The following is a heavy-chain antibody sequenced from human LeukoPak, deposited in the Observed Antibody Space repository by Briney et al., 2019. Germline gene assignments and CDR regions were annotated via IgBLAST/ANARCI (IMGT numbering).Heavy chain of an antibody. CDR1: GGSFSGYY. V-gene: IGHV4-34*01. CDR3: ARGRSYGYCTNGVCYRFDP. J-gene: IGHJ5*02. D-gene: IGHD2-8*01. Sequence: PSETLSLTCAVYGGSFSGYYWSWIRQPPGKGLEWIGEINHSGSTNYNPSLKSRVTISVDTSKNQFSLKLSSVTAADTAVYYCARGRSYGYCTNGVCYRFDPWGQGTLGTVSS. CDR2: INHSGST.